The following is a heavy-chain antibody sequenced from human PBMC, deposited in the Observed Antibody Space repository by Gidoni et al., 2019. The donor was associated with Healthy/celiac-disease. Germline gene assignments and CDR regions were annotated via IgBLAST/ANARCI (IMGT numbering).Heavy chain of an antibody. D-gene: IGHD6-19*01. CDR3: AKEPSSGWYGWFDP. J-gene: IGHJ5*02. CDR1: GLPFSSYA. V-gene: IGHV3-23*01. CDR2: ISGSGGST. Sequence: EVQLLESGGGLVQPGGSLRLSCAASGLPFSSYAMSWVRQAPGKGLEGVSAISGSGGSTYYADSVKGRFTISRDNSKNTLYLQMNSLRAEDTAVYYCAKEPSSGWYGWFDPWGQGTLVTVSS.